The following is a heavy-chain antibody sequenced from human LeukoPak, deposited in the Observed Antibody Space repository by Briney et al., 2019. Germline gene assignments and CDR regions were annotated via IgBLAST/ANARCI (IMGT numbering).Heavy chain of an antibody. V-gene: IGHV3-23*01. J-gene: IGHJ4*02. CDR1: GFTFSSYA. CDR3: AKCSGGSCYSSANY. Sequence: PGGSLRLSCAASGFTFSSYAMSWVRQVPGKGLEWVSTVSGSGGSTYYADSVKGRFTISRDNSKNTLYLQMNSLRAEDTAVYFCAKCSGGSCYSSANYWGQGTLVTVSS. D-gene: IGHD2-15*01. CDR2: VSGSGGST.